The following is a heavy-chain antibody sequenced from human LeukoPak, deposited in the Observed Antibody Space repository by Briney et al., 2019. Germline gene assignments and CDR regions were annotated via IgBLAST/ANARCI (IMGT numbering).Heavy chain of an antibody. V-gene: IGHV3-7*02. CDR3: ARYVISGLWYFDF. Sequence: GGSLRLSCAGSGFTFSTYYITWVRQTPGKGLEWVASIKQDGSDKYYVDSVKGRFTISRDNAKNSLYLQMSSLRAEDTAVYYCARYVISGLWYFDFWGQGTMVTVSS. CDR2: IKQDGSDK. J-gene: IGHJ3*01. CDR1: GFTFSTYY. D-gene: IGHD3-22*01.